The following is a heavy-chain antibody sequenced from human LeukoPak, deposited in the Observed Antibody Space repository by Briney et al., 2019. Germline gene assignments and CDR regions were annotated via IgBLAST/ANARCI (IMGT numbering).Heavy chain of an antibody. V-gene: IGHV1-3*01. CDR1: GYTFTSYA. Sequence: ASVKVSCKASGYTFTSYAMHWVRQAPGQRLEWMGWINAGNGNTKYSQKFQGRVTITRDTSASTAYMELSSLRSEDTAVYYCARDQFAVVTATFDYWGQGTLVTVSS. J-gene: IGHJ4*02. CDR2: INAGNGNT. CDR3: ARDQFAVVTATFDY. D-gene: IGHD2-21*02.